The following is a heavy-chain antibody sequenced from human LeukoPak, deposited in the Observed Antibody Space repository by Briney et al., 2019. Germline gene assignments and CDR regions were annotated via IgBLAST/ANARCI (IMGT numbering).Heavy chain of an antibody. D-gene: IGHD1-1*01. Sequence: GESLKISCTGSGYNFARDWIGWVRQMPGKGLEWMGIIYPGDSDTIYSPSFQGQVTISADKSISTAYLQWSSLKASDTAMYFCARQESELTTPANRYFDTWGQGTLVTVSS. V-gene: IGHV5-51*01. CDR2: IYPGDSDT. CDR1: GYNFARDW. CDR3: ARQESELTTPANRYFDT. J-gene: IGHJ4*02.